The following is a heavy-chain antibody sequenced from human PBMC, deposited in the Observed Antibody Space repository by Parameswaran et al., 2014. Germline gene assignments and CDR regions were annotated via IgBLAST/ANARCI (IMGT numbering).Heavy chain of an antibody. CDR3: ARALWSPLRLHYFDY. CDR2: IYSGGST. Sequence: RWIRQPPGKGLEWVSVIYSGGSTYYADSVKGRFTISRDNSKNTLYLQMNSLRAEDTAVYYCARALWSPLRLHYFDYWGQGTLVTVSS. V-gene: IGHV3-53*01. D-gene: IGHD2-21*01. J-gene: IGHJ4*02.